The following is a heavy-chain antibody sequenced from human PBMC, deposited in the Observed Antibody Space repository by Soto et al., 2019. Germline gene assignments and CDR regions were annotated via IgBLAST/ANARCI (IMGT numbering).Heavy chain of an antibody. V-gene: IGHV3-73*01. CDR3: TRPGYYYHSSLHYHDY. J-gene: IGHJ4*02. CDR1: GFSFSDST. D-gene: IGHD3-22*01. Sequence: PGGSLRLSCAASGFSFSDSTMHWVRQASGKGLEWVGRIRTKADNYATAYGTSVKGRFTISRDDSKNTAYLQMNSLKTEDTAVYYCTRPGYYYHSSLHYHDYWGQRAMVTV. CDR2: IRTKADNYAT.